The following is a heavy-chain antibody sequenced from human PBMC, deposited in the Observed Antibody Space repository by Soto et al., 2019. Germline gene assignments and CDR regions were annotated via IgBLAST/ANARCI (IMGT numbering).Heavy chain of an antibody. D-gene: IGHD3-10*01. Sequence: EVQLVESGGGLVQPGGSLRLSCAASGFTFSSYDMHWVRQATGKGLEWVSAIGTAGDTYYPGSVKGRFTISRENAKNSLYLQMNSLRAGDTAVYYCARAKSLWPNYYYYGMDVWGQGTTVTVSS. CDR1: GFTFSSYD. V-gene: IGHV3-13*01. J-gene: IGHJ6*02. CDR3: ARAKSLWPNYYYYGMDV. CDR2: IGTAGDT.